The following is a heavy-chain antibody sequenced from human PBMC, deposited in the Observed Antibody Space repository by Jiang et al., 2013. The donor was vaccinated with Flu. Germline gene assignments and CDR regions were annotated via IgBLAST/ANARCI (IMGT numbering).Heavy chain of an antibody. CDR2: IYPGDSDT. J-gene: IGHJ4*02. V-gene: IGHV5-51*01. D-gene: IGHD3-10*01. CDR3: ARGELPYYFDY. Sequence: MPGKGLEWMGIIYPGDSDTRYSPSFQGQVTISAGKSISTAYLQWSSLKASDTAMYYCARGELPYYFDYWGQGTLVTVSS.